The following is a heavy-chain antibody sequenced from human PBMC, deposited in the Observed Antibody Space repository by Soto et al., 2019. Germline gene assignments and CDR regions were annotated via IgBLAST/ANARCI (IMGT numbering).Heavy chain of an antibody. Sequence: GGSLRLSCAASGFTFSSYAMHWVRQAPGKGLEWVAVISYDGSNKYYADSVKGRFTISRDNSKNTLYLQMNSLRAEDTAVYYCARDSPKSSIAAPGLGVWGQGTTVTVSS. V-gene: IGHV3-30-3*01. D-gene: IGHD6-13*01. CDR1: GFTFSSYA. CDR2: ISYDGSNK. J-gene: IGHJ6*02. CDR3: ARDSPKSSIAAPGLGV.